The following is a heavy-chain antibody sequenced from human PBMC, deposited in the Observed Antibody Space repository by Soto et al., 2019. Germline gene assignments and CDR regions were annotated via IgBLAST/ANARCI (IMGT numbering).Heavy chain of an antibody. CDR3: ARDGDYFGSGSPPLLSR. CDR1: GGSITSGGYC. Sequence: QVQLQESGPGLVKPSQTLSLTCTVSGGSITSGGYCWTWIRQHPVKGLEWMGHIYYSGSTSYNPSLKSRVTTSIDPSKTPSALKLTSVTAADTAVYYCARDGDYFGSGSPPLLSRWGQGTLVTVSS. V-gene: IGHV4-31*03. CDR2: IYYSGST. J-gene: IGHJ4*02. D-gene: IGHD3-10*01.